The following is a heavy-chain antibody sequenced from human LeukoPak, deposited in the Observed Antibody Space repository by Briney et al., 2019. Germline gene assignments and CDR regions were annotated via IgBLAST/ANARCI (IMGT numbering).Heavy chain of an antibody. J-gene: IGHJ3*02. Sequence: GGSLRLSCAASGFTFSSYSMNWVRQAPGKGLEWVSSISSSSSYIYYADSVKGRFTISRDNAKNSLYLQMNSLGAEDTAVYYCARGRSLGYWSSTSCRDGAFDIWGQGTMVTVSS. CDR2: ISSSSSYI. D-gene: IGHD2-2*01. CDR1: GFTFSSYS. CDR3: ARGRSLGYWSSTSCRDGAFDI. V-gene: IGHV3-21*01.